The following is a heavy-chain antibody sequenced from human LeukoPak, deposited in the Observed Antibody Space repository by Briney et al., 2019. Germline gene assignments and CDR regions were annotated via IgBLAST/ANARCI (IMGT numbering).Heavy chain of an antibody. CDR2: IYYSGST. CDR3: ARQYSGYDTWFVY. D-gene: IGHD5-12*01. V-gene: IGHV4-61*01. CDR1: GYSISSGYY. J-gene: IGHJ4*02. Sequence: SETLSLTCTVSGYSISSGYYWGWIRQPPGKGLEWIGYIYYSGSTNYNPSLKSRVTISVDTSKNQFSLKLSSVTAADTAVYYCARQYSGYDTWFVYWGQGTLVTVSS.